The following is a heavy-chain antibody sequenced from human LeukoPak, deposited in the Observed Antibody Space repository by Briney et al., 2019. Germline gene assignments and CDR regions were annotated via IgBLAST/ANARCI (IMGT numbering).Heavy chain of an antibody. CDR3: ASQVGATGGKGFDC. Sequence: GESLKISCQGSGYSFTNYLIGWVRQMPGKGLEWMGIIRPGNSETRYSPSFQGQVTISVDRSISTAYLQWSSLRASDTAMYYCASQVGATGGKGFDCWGQGTLVTVSS. D-gene: IGHD1-26*01. V-gene: IGHV5-51*01. J-gene: IGHJ4*02. CDR1: GYSFTNYL. CDR2: IRPGNSET.